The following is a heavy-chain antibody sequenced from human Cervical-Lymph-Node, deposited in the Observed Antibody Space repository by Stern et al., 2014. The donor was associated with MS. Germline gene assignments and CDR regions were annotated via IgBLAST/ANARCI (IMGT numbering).Heavy chain of an antibody. CDR2: IRSLDYGGTR. CDR1: GFTFENHA. V-gene: IGHV3-49*05. CDR3: ATCPKTCYLYYPMDV. J-gene: IGHJ6*02. D-gene: IGHD2-2*01. Sequence: EVQLVESGGGLVKPGRSLRLLCTASGFTFENHAMSWFRQAPGKGMEWGGIIRSLDYGGTRECATSVKGRFTISRDDSKSIAYLQMNSLKTEDTGVYYCATCPKTCYLYYPMDVWGQGTAVTVS.